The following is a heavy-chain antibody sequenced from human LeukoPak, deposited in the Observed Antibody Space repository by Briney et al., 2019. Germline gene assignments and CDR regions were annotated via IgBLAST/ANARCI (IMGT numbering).Heavy chain of an antibody. Sequence: GGSLRLSCAASGFTVSSNYMSWVRQAPGKGLEWVSVIYSGGSTYYADSVKGRFTISRDNSKNTLYLQMNSLRAEDTAVYYCARDSYSGSYYFDYWGQGILVTVSS. CDR3: ARDSYSGSYYFDY. J-gene: IGHJ4*02. CDR1: GFTVSSNY. D-gene: IGHD1-26*01. CDR2: IYSGGST. V-gene: IGHV3-53*01.